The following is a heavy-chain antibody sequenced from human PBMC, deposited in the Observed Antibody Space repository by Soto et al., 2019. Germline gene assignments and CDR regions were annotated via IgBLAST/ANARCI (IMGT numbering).Heavy chain of an antibody. CDR2: ISAYNGNT. J-gene: IGHJ4*02. Sequence: ASVKVSCKASGYTFTSYGISWVRQAPGQGLEWMGWISAYNGNTNYAQKLQGRVTMTTDTSTSTAYMELRSLRSDDTAVYYCARDGSRFVPGIAGAGFIDYWGQGTLVTVSS. CDR1: GYTFTSYG. CDR3: ARDGSRFVPGIAGAGFIDY. V-gene: IGHV1-18*01. D-gene: IGHD6-13*01.